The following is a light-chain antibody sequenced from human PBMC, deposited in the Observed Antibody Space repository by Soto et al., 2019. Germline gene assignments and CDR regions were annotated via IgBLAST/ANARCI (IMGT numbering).Light chain of an antibody. CDR3: QQRSAWPRTT. V-gene: IGKV3-11*01. J-gene: IGKJ5*01. CDR1: QSVSSY. Sequence: EIVLTQSPATLSLSPGERATLSCRASQSVSSYLAWYQQKPGQGPRLLIYDASIRATGIPARFSGRGSGTDFTLTISSLEPEDFAVYYCQQRSAWPRTTFGKGHDWRLN. CDR2: DAS.